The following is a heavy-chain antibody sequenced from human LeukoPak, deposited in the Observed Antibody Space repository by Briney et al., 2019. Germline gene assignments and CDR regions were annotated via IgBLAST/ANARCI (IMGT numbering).Heavy chain of an antibody. CDR3: ARDSHPQYYYDSSGYAFDI. V-gene: IGHV3-53*04. CDR1: GFTFSNYG. Sequence: GGSLRLSCAASGFTFSNYGMHWVRQAPDKGLEWVAVIYSGGSTYYADSVKGRFTISRHNSKDTLYLQMNSLRAEDTAVYYCARDSHPQYYYDSSGYAFDIWGQGTMVTVSS. J-gene: IGHJ3*02. D-gene: IGHD3-22*01. CDR2: IYSGGST.